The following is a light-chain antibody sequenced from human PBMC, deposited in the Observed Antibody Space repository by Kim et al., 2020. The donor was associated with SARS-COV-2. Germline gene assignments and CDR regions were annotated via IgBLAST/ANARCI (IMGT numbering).Light chain of an antibody. Sequence: SYELTQPLSVSVALGQTAIITCGGNNIGGKNVHWYQQKPGQAPVLVIYRDNNRPSGIPERFSGSNSGNTATLTISRAQAEDETDYYCQVWDSSSHVVFGGGTKVTVL. CDR3: QVWDSSSHVV. CDR1: NIGGKN. J-gene: IGLJ2*01. CDR2: RDN. V-gene: IGLV3-9*01.